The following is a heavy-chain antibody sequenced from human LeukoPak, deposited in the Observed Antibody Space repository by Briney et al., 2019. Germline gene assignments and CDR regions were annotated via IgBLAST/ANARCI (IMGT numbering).Heavy chain of an antibody. CDR2: ISWNSGSI. V-gene: IGHV3-9*01. D-gene: IGHD3-22*01. CDR3: ARDLQPASYYDSSASRSNWFDP. Sequence: GGSLRLSCAASGFTFDDYAMHWVRHAPGKGLEWVSGISWNSGSIGYADSVKGRFTISRDNAKNPLYLQMNSLRAEDTAVYYCARDLQPASYYDSSASRSNWFDPWGQGTLVTVSS. J-gene: IGHJ5*02. CDR1: GFTFDDYA.